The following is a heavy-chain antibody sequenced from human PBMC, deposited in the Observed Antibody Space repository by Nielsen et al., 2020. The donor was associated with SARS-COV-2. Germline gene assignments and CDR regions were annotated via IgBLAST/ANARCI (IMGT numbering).Heavy chain of an antibody. J-gene: IGHJ6*02. V-gene: IGHV1-69*01. CDR3: ARGPYCGGDCYSVSDV. D-gene: IGHD2-21*02. CDR2: IIPMFGKV. Sequence: WVRQAPGQGLEWMGGIIPMFGKVNYAQKFQGRVTITADESTSTTYMELNSLRSEDTAVYYCARGPYCGGDCYSVSDVWGQGTTVTVSS.